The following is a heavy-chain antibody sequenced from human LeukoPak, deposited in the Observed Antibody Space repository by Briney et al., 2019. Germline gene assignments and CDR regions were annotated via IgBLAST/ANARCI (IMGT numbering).Heavy chain of an antibody. V-gene: IGHV3-49*04. J-gene: IGHJ4*02. CDR3: IRASYYCDSSGYLY. Sequence: GGSLRLSCTACVLPLCVYPIRWVRQAPGKGLEWVGFIRSKAYGGTTEYAASVKGRFTISRDDSKSIAYLQMNSLKTEDTAVYYCIRASYYCDSSGYLYWGQGTLVTVSS. CDR2: IRSKAYGGTT. D-gene: IGHD3-22*01. CDR1: VLPLCVYP.